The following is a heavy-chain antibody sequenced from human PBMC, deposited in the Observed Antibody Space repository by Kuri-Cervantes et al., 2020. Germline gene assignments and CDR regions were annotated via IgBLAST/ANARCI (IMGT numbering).Heavy chain of an antibody. CDR3: ARFVYRSGYPAHYGMDD. CDR2: IYYSGNT. Sequence: SETLSLTCTVSGGSISSGGYYWSWIRQPPGKGLEWIGYIYYSGNTYYNPSLKSRVTISVDTSKNQFSLKLSSVTAADTAVYYCARFVYRSGYPAHYGMDDWGQGTTVTVSS. CDR1: GGSISSGGYY. D-gene: IGHD6-19*01. V-gene: IGHV4-30-4*08. J-gene: IGHJ6*01.